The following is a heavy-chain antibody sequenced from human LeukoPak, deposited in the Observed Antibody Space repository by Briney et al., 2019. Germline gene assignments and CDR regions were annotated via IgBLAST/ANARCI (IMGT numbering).Heavy chain of an antibody. CDR3: ASSRVPAALGYGMDV. D-gene: IGHD2-2*01. CDR2: ISAYNGNT. V-gene: IGHV1-18*01. CDR1: GYTFTSYG. J-gene: IGHJ6*02. Sequence: ASVKVSCKASGYTFTSYGISWVRQAPGQGLEWMGWISAYNGNTNYAQRLQGRVTMTTDTSTSTAYMELRSLRSDDTAVYYCASSRVPAALGYGMDVWGQGTTVTVSS.